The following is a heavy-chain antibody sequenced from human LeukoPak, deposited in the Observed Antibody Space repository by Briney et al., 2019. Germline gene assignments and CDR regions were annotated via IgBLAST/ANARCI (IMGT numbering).Heavy chain of an antibody. CDR2: IYYSGST. CDR1: GGSISSSSYY. D-gene: IGHD6-19*01. V-gene: IGHV4-39*01. Sequence: SETLSLTCTVSGGSISSSSYYWGWIRQPPGKGLEWIGSIYYSGSTYYNPSLTSRVTISVDTSNNQFSLKLSSVTATDPAVYYCASQKQWLVRRIRCFDPWGQGTLVTVSS. J-gene: IGHJ5*02. CDR3: ASQKQWLVRRIRCFDP.